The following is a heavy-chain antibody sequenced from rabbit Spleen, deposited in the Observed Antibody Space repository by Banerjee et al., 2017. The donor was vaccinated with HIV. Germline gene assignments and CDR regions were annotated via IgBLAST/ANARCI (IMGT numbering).Heavy chain of an antibody. Sequence: QSLEESGGDLVKHGASLTLTCTASGFSFSSSDYMCWVRQAPGKGLEWISCIAGSSSGGPYSATWAKGRFTVSKAASTTVTLQMTSLTAADTATYFCARDAGTIFSTYGMDLWGPGTLVTVS. CDR2: IAGSSSGGP. CDR1: GFSFSSSDY. J-gene: IGHJ6*01. D-gene: IGHD4-2*01. CDR3: ARDAGTIFSTYGMDL. V-gene: IGHV1S40*01.